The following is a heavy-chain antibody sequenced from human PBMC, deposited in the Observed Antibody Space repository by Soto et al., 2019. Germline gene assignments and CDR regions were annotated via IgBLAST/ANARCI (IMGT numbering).Heavy chain of an antibody. D-gene: IGHD2-2*01. V-gene: IGHV2-5*02. CDR3: AHSRYCSSTSCYSHWFDP. J-gene: IGHJ5*02. Sequence: SGPTLVKPTQTLTLTCTFSGFSLSTSGVGVGWIRQPPGKALEWLALIYWDDDKRYSPSLKSRLTITKDTSKNQVVLTMTNMDPVDTATYYCAHSRYCSSTSCYSHWFDPWGQGTLVTVSS. CDR2: IYWDDDK. CDR1: GFSLSTSGVG.